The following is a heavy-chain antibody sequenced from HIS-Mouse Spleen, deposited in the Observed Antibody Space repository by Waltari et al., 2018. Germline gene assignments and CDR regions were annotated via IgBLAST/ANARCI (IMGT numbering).Heavy chain of an antibody. Sequence: QVQLVESGGGVGQPGRSLSLPCEASGVPFSSYGMHWVRQAPGKGLEWVAVISYDGSNKYYADSVKGRFSISRDNSKNTLYLQMNSLRAEDTAVYYCAKASSGWLDYWGQGTLVTVSS. J-gene: IGHJ4*02. CDR2: ISYDGSNK. V-gene: IGHV3-30*18. CDR1: GVPFSSYG. CDR3: AKASSGWLDY. D-gene: IGHD6-19*01.